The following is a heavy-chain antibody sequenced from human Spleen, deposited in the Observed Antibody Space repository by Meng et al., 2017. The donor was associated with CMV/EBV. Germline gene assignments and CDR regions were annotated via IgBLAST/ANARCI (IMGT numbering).Heavy chain of an antibody. CDR1: EFAFRNHW. D-gene: IGHD6-13*01. CDR3: TRGYSSSGYVPFDY. Sequence: ASEFAFRNHWLHWVRQAPGEGLVWVSRISDDGSSTAYAGSVTGRFAISRDNAKKTLYLQMNSLRAEDTAVYYCTRGYSSSGYVPFDYWGQGTLVTVSS. V-gene: IGHV3-74*01. J-gene: IGHJ4*02. CDR2: ISDDGSST.